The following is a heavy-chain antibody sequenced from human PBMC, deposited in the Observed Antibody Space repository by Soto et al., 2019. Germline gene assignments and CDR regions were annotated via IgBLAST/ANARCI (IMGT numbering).Heavy chain of an antibody. CDR1: GFTFSSYW. CDR2: INSDGSST. CDR3: AVAVAGPTAIGY. J-gene: IGHJ4*02. Sequence: EVQLVESGGGLVQPGGSLRLSCAASGFTFSSYWIHWVRQAPGKGLVWVSRINSDGSSTSYADSVKGRCTISRDNAKNTLYLQMNSLRAEDTAVYYCAVAVAGPTAIGYWGQGTLVTVSS. V-gene: IGHV3-74*01. D-gene: IGHD6-19*01.